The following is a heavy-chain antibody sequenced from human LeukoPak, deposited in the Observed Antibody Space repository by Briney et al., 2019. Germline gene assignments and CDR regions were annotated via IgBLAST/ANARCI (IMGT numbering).Heavy chain of an antibody. CDR3: ARVSGSYYPFDY. J-gene: IGHJ4*02. V-gene: IGHV3-23*01. Sequence: GGSLRLSCAASGFTFSSYAMSWVRQAPGKGLEWVSAISGSGGSTYYADSVKGRFTISRDESKNTLYLQMNSLRAEDTAIYYCARVSGSYYPFDYWGQGTLVTVSS. CDR1: GFTFSSYA. CDR2: ISGSGGST. D-gene: IGHD1-26*01.